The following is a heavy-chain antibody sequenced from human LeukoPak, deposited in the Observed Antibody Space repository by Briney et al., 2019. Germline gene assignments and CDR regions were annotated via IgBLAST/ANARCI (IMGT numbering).Heavy chain of an antibody. D-gene: IGHD3-10*01. J-gene: IGHJ3*02. CDR2: INHSGST. CDR3: ARECLGCYYGSGSYYNVI. V-gene: IGHV4-34*01. CDR1: GGSFSGYY. Sequence: PSETLSLTCAVYGGSFSGYYWSWIRQPPGKGLEWIGEINHSGSTNYNPSLKSRVTISVDTSKNQFSLKLSSVTAADTAVYYCARECLGCYYGSGSYYNVIWGQGTMVTVSS.